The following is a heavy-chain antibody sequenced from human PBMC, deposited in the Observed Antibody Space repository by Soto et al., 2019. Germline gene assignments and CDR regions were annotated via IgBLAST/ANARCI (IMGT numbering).Heavy chain of an antibody. J-gene: IGHJ4*02. Sequence: EVQLLESGGDLIQPCGSLRLSCAASGFTFNIYAMTWVRQAPGKGLEWVSAISRYGDFTYYADSVEGRFTISRDNSKNTLYLQMNSRRAEDTAVYYCAKDRYLDHDSRGYLFDHWGQGTVVTVSS. CDR3: AKDRYLDHDSRGYLFDH. CDR2: ISRYGDFT. CDR1: GFTFNIYA. D-gene: IGHD3-22*01. V-gene: IGHV3-23*01.